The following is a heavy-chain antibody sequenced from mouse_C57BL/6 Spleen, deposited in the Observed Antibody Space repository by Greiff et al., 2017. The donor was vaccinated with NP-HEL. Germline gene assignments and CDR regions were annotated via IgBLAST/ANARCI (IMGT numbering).Heavy chain of an antibody. CDR1: GYTFTDYY. Sequence: EVQLQQSGPELVKPGASVKISCKASGYTFTDYYMNWVKQSHGKSLEWIGDINPNNGGTSYNQKFKGKATLTVDKSSSTAYMELRSLTSEDSAVYYCSWGDYGWYFDVWGTGTTVTVSS. CDR3: SWGDYGWYFDV. J-gene: IGHJ1*03. CDR2: INPNNGGT. V-gene: IGHV1-26*01. D-gene: IGHD2-4*01.